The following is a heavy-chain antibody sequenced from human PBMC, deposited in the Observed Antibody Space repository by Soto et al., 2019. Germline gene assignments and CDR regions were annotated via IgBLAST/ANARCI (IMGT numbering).Heavy chain of an antibody. D-gene: IGHD3-9*01. CDR1: GFTFSSYA. V-gene: IGHV3-64D*08. Sequence: GGSLRLSCSSSGFTFSSYAMHWVRQAPGKGLEYVSAISSNGGSTYYADSVKGRFTISRDNSKNTLYLQMSSLRAEDTAVYYCVKGRRRTLLTDYFDYWGQGTLVTVSS. J-gene: IGHJ4*02. CDR2: ISSNGGST. CDR3: VKGRRRTLLTDYFDY.